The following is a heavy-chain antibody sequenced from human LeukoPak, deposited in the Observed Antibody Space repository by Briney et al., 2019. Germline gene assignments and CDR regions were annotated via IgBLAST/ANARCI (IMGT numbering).Heavy chain of an antibody. J-gene: IGHJ3*02. CDR2: INPDTGGT. CDR3: ARDRGGYCSGDSCLDTFDI. D-gene: IGHD2-15*01. Sequence: GASVKVSCKASGYSFTGYYMHWVRQAPGEGLEWMGWINPDTGGTNYAQKFQGRVAMTRDTSIRAEYMELSSLRSDDTALYYCARDRGGYCSGDSCLDTFDIWGQGTMVTVSS. CDR1: GYSFTGYY. V-gene: IGHV1-2*02.